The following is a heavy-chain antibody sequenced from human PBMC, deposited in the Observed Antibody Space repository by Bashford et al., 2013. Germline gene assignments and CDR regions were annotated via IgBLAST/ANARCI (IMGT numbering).Heavy chain of an antibody. CDR2: INHSGST. V-gene: IGHV4-34*01. CDR3: ARGRAGFWSGYYRL. D-gene: IGHD3-3*01. CDR1: GGSFSGYY. J-gene: IGHJ4*02. Sequence: SSETLSLTCAVYGGSFSGYYWSWIRQPPGKGLEWIGEINHSGSTNYNPSLKSRVTISVDTSKNQFSLKLSSVTAADTAVYYCARGRAGFWSGYYRLWGQGTLVTVSS.